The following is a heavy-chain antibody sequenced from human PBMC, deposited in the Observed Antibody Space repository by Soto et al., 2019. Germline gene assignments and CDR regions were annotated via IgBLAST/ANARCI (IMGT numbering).Heavy chain of an antibody. D-gene: IGHD3-9*01. CDR1: GYTFTSYG. J-gene: IGHJ6*02. Sequence: ASVKVSCKASGYTFTSYGISWVRQAPGQGLEWMGWISAYNGNTNYAQKLQGRVTMTTDTSTSTAYMELRSLRSDDTAVYYCARCPDSVLRYFDWLPRDYYYYYGMDVWGQGTTVTVSS. CDR2: ISAYNGNT. V-gene: IGHV1-18*01. CDR3: ARCPDSVLRYFDWLPRDYYYYYGMDV.